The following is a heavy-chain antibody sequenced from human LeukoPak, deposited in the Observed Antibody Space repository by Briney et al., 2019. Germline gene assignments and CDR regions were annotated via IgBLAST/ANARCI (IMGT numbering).Heavy chain of an antibody. J-gene: IGHJ2*01. D-gene: IGHD2-21*01. V-gene: IGHV3-23*01. CDR2: ITGSGGST. CDR1: GFTSSSYD. CDR3: AKGHCGERPDWYFDL. Sequence: GGSLRLSCAASGFTSSSYDMSWVRQAPGSGLEWVSGITGSGGSTYYADSVKGRFTISRDNSKNTLYLQMNSLRAEDTAVYYCAKGHCGERPDWYFDLWGRGTLVTVSS.